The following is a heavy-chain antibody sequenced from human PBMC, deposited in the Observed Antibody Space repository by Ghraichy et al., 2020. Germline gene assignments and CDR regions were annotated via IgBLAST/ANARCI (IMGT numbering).Heavy chain of an antibody. CDR1: GFSFSNSG. CDR2: ILSDGRNE. J-gene: IGHJ4*02. V-gene: IGHV3-33*01. D-gene: IGHD3-3*01. CDR3: VRDGPHYDLDY. Sequence: LSLTCAASGFSFSNSGMHWVRQAPGEGLEWVAIILSDGRNEYYADSVKGRFIISRDNSKNTLYLQMNSLRDEDTAVYYCVRDGPHYDLDYWGQGTLVTVSS.